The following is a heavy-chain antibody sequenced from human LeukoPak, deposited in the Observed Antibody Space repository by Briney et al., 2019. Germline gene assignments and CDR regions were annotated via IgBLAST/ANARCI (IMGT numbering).Heavy chain of an antibody. Sequence: GGSLRLSCAASGFTFSSYSMNWVRQAPGKGLEWVSAISGSGGSTYYADSVKGRFTISRDNSKNTLYLQMNSLRAEDTAVYYCAKRPTVNLDYWGQGTLVTVSS. J-gene: IGHJ4*02. CDR1: GFTFSSYS. D-gene: IGHD4-17*01. CDR3: AKRPTVNLDY. CDR2: ISGSGGST. V-gene: IGHV3-23*01.